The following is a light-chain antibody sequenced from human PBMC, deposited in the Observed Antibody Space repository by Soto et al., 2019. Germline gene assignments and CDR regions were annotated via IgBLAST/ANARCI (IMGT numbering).Light chain of an antibody. Sequence: EIVLTQSPGTLSLSPGERATLSCKASQSVSSNFLAWYQRKPGQAPRLLIYGASYRATDIPYRFSGSGSGKDFTLTIARLEPEDFAVDYCQQYGTSPPTFGQGTKVEI. CDR1: QSVSSNF. J-gene: IGKJ1*01. CDR3: QQYGTSPPT. CDR2: GAS. V-gene: IGKV3-20*01.